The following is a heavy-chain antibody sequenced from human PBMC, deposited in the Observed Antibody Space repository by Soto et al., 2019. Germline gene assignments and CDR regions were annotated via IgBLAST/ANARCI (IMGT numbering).Heavy chain of an antibody. V-gene: IGHV4-39*01. CDR1: GGSISSSSYY. CDR2: IYYSGNT. CDR3: ARLKGYYDRSGYYFDY. D-gene: IGHD3-22*01. J-gene: IGHJ4*02. Sequence: PSETLSLTCTVSGGSISSSSYYWGWIRQPPGKGMEWIGSIYYSGNTYYKPSLKSRVTISVDTSKNQFSLKLSSVTAADTAVFYCARLKGYYDRSGYYFDYWGQGTLVTVSS.